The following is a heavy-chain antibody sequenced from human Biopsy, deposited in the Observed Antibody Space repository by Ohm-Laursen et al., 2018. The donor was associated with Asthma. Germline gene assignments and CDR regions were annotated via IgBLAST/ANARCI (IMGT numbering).Heavy chain of an antibody. J-gene: IGHJ4*02. Sequence: ATVKISCKLSGYSLTDLSMHWVRQAPGQGLEWMGGHDHEEGGTVNARRFQGRVTMTEDTSTDTAYMELSSLSSGDTAVYYCASDFPKDYVRYNFQFWGQGTLVTVSS. CDR2: HDHEEGGT. V-gene: IGHV1-24*01. CDR3: ASDFPKDYVRYNFQF. D-gene: IGHD4-17*01. CDR1: GYSLTDLS.